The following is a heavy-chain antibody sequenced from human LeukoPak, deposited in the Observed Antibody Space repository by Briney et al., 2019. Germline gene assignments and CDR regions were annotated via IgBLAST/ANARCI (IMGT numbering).Heavy chain of an antibody. Sequence: PSETLSLTCTVSGGSISSYYWSWIRQPPGKGLEWIGYIYYSGSTNYNPSLKSRVTISVDTSKNQFSLKLSSVTAADTAVYYCARAYDFWSGYSNRGGWFDPWGQGTLVTVSS. V-gene: IGHV4-59*12. D-gene: IGHD3-3*01. J-gene: IGHJ5*02. CDR3: ARAYDFWSGYSNRGGWFDP. CDR1: GGSISSYY. CDR2: IYYSGST.